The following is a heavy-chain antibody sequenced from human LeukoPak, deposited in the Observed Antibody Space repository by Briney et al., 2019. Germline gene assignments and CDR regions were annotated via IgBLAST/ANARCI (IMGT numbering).Heavy chain of an antibody. J-gene: IGHJ4*02. CDR3: TRATRITIFGVVIPHLDY. D-gene: IGHD3-3*01. CDR2: IIPILGIA. Sequence: ASVKVSCKASGGTFSSYAISWVRQAPGQGLEWMGRIIPILGIANYAQKFQGRVTITADKSTSTAYMELSSLRSEDTAVYYCTRATRITIFGVVIPHLDYWGQGTLVTVSS. CDR1: GGTFSSYA. V-gene: IGHV1-69*04.